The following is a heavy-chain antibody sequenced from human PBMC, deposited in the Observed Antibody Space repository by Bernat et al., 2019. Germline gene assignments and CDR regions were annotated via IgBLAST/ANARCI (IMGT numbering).Heavy chain of an antibody. J-gene: IGHJ5*02. Sequence: EVQLVESGGGLVQPGGSLRLSCVGSGFTLSDHYMDWVRQTPGKGLVWVSRIKTDGSSTSYADSVKGRFTISRDNAKNTLYLQMNSLRAEDTAVYYWARDQGGATAAWGQGTLVTVSS. V-gene: IGHV3-74*02. CDR2: IKTDGSST. CDR1: GFTLSDHY. CDR3: ARDQGGATAA. D-gene: IGHD5-12*01.